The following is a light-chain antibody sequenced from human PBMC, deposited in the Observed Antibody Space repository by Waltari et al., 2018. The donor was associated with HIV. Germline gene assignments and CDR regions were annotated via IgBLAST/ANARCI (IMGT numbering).Light chain of an antibody. Sequence: DIVMTQSPDSLALSLGERATINCKSNQSVLYSSNNNNFLAWYQQKSGQRPKLLVYWAATGESGVPDRFGGGGSGTDFTLTISSLQDEDVAVYFCQQHYTTPYTFGQGTKLEIK. CDR3: QQHYTTPYT. CDR1: QSVLYSSNNNNF. J-gene: IGKJ2*01. V-gene: IGKV4-1*01. CDR2: WAA.